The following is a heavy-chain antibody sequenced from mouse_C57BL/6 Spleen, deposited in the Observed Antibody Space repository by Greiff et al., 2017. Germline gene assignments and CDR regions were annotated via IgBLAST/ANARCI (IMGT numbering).Heavy chain of an antibody. CDR1: GYTFTSYW. V-gene: IGHV1-52*01. CDR2: IDPSDSET. CDR3: ALYSNYVGYFDY. D-gene: IGHD2-5*01. J-gene: IGHJ2*01. Sequence: QVQLQQPGAELVRPGSSVKLSCKASGYTFTSYWMHWVKQRPIQGLEWIGNIDPSDSETHYNQKFKDKATLTVDKSSSTAYMQLSSLTSEDSAVYSCALYSNYVGYFDYWGKGTTLTVSS.